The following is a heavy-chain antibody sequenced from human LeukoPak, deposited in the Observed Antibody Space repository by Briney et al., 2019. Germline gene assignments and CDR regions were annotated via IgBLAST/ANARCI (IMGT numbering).Heavy chain of an antibody. CDR1: GYNFTNYW. V-gene: IGHV1-69*01. CDR2: IIPIFGTA. Sequence: KISCKGFGYNFTNYWIGWVRQAPGQGLEWMGGIIPIFGTANYAQKFQGRVTITADESTSTAYMELSSLRSEDTAVYYCASLVTMVRGVIGNWFDPWGQGTLVTVSS. J-gene: IGHJ5*02. CDR3: ASLVTMVRGVIGNWFDP. D-gene: IGHD3-10*01.